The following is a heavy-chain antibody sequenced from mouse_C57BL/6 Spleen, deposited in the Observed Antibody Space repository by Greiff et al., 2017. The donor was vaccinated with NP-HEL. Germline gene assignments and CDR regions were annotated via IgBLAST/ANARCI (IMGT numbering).Heavy chain of an antibody. J-gene: IGHJ2*01. CDR2: IYPGNGDT. CDR1: GYTFTSYN. Sequence: LQQSGAELVRNGEEGKRGGGVSGYTFTSYNMHWVKQTPRQGLEWIGAIYPGNGDTSYKQKFKGKATLTVDKSSSTAYMQLSSLTSEDSAVYFCARNWEGYWGQGTTLTVSS. D-gene: IGHD4-1*01. CDR3: ARNWEGY. V-gene: IGHV1-12*01.